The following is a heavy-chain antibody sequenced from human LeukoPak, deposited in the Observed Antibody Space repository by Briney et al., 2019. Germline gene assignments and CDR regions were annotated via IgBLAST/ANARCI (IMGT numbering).Heavy chain of an antibody. Sequence: QPGGSLRLSCAASRFAFSSYATSWVRQAPGKGLEWVSGISDSGGNTFYADSVKGRFTISRDNAKNSLYLQMNSLRAEDTAVYYCARDRSGYDSEDYWGQGTLVTVSS. V-gene: IGHV3-23*01. CDR1: RFAFSSYA. CDR2: ISDSGGNT. CDR3: ARDRSGYDSEDY. D-gene: IGHD5-12*01. J-gene: IGHJ4*02.